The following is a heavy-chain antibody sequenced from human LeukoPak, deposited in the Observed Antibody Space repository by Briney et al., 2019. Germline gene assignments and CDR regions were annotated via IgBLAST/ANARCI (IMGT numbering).Heavy chain of an antibody. CDR2: MNPNSGNT. J-gene: IGHJ5*02. CDR3: AIAAAGSWWFDP. CDR1: GYTFTSYD. V-gene: IGHV1-8*01. D-gene: IGHD6-13*01. Sequence: ASXKVSCKASGYTFTSYDINWVRQATGQGLEWMGWMNPNSGNTGYAQKFQGRVTMTRNTSISTAYMELSSLRSEDTAVYYCAIAAAGSWWFDPWGQGTLVTVSS.